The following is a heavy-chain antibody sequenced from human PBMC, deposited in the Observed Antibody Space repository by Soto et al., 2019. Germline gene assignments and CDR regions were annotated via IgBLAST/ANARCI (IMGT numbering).Heavy chain of an antibody. D-gene: IGHD3-10*01. CDR3: ARSRNSAVADSFDF. V-gene: IGHV3-30*04. Sequence: QVQVVESGGGVVQPGRSLRLSCAPSGFTFSRYAIHWVRQAPGKGLEWVAVISRDGSNKYYVDSVKGRFTISRDNSKNTLYLQMNSLRDEDTAVYYCARSRNSAVADSFDFWGQGTLVTVSS. CDR2: ISRDGSNK. CDR1: GFTFSRYA. J-gene: IGHJ4*02.